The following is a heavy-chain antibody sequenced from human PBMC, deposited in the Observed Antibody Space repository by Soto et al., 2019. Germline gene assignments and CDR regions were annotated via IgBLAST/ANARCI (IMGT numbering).Heavy chain of an antibody. D-gene: IGHD6-13*01. Sequence: GESLKISCKGSGYFFAGYWIAWVRQMPGKGLEWMGIIYPDNSNTKYSRSFQGQVTISADKSSSTAYLQWSSLKASDTAIYYCARQGAAVPTVPLIWFDPWGQGTRVNVSS. V-gene: IGHV5-51*01. J-gene: IGHJ5*02. CDR2: IYPDNSNT. CDR3: ARQGAAVPTVPLIWFDP. CDR1: GYFFAGYW.